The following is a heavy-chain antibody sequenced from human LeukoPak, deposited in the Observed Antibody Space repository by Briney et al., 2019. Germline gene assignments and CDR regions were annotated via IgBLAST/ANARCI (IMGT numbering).Heavy chain of an antibody. V-gene: IGHV1-18*01. CDR1: GYTFTSYD. D-gene: IGHD1-26*01. J-gene: IGHJ5*02. CDR3: ARDAEHSGSHSA. CDR2: ISAYNGNT. Sequence: ASVKVSCKASGYTFTSYDINWVRQAPGQGLEWMGWISAYNGNTNYAQKLQGRVTLTTDTSTSTAYMELRSLRSDDTAVDYCARDAEHSGSHSAWGQGTLVTVSS.